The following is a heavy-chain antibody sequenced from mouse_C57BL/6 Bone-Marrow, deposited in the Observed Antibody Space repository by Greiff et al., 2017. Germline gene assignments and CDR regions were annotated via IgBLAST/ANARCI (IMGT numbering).Heavy chain of an antibody. V-gene: IGHV1-59*01. Sequence: QVQLQQPGAELVRPGTSVKLSCKASGYTFTSYWMHWVKQRPGQGLEWIGVIDPSDSYTNYNQKFKGKATLTVDTSSSTASMQLSSLTSEDSAVYYCARWHYYGSSYDFDYWGQGTTLTVSS. CDR1: GYTFTSYW. D-gene: IGHD1-1*01. CDR3: ARWHYYGSSYDFDY. J-gene: IGHJ2*01. CDR2: IDPSDSYT.